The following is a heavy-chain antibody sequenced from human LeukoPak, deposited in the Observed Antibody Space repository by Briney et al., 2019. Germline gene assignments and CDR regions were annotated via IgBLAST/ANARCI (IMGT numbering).Heavy chain of an antibody. Sequence: SETLSLTCTVSGGSISSGGYYWSWIRQHPGQGLEWIGYIYYSGSTYYNPSLKSRVTISVDTSKNQFSLKLSSVTAADTAVYYCARDARGAQWELRAFDIWGQGTMVTVSS. V-gene: IGHV4-31*03. J-gene: IGHJ3*02. CDR3: ARDARGAQWELRAFDI. CDR2: IYYSGST. D-gene: IGHD1-26*01. CDR1: GGSISSGGYY.